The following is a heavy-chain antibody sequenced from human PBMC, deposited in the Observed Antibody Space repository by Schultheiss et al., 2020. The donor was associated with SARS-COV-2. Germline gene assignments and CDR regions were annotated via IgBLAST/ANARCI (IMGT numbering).Heavy chain of an antibody. CDR3: AKAPSYGDYYYGMDV. CDR1: GFTFSSYA. V-gene: IGHV3-64*04. CDR2: ISSNGGST. D-gene: IGHD1-26*01. Sequence: GESLKISCAASGFTFSSYAMHWVRQAPGKGLEYVSAISSNGGSTYYADSVKGRFTISRDNSKNTLYLQMNSLRAEDTAVYYCAKAPSYGDYYYGMDVWGQGTTVTVSS. J-gene: IGHJ6*02.